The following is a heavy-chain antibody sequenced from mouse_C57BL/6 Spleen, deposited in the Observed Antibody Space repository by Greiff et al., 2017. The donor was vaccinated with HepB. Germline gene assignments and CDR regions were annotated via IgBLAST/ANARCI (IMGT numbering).Heavy chain of an antibody. V-gene: IGHV1-53*01. Sequence: QVQLQQSGAELMKPGASVKLSCKATGYTFTGYWIEWVKQRPGQGLEWIGNINPSNGGTNYNEKFKSKATMTVDKSSSTAYMQLSSLTSEDSAVYYCAKDIYYGNYGSDYWGQGTTLTVSS. CDR2: INPSNGGT. D-gene: IGHD2-1*01. J-gene: IGHJ2*01. CDR3: AKDIYYGNYGSDY. CDR1: GYTFTGYW.